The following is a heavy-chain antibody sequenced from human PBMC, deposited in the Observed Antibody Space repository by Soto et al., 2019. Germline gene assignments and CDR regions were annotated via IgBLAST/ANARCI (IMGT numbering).Heavy chain of an antibody. CDR3: ARDPGAITVAGNFDF. Sequence: EVQLLESGGGLVQPGGSLRLSCVASAFTFSSYAMSWVRQSPGKGLEWVSGISGSGISTYYADSVKGRFSISRDNSKYTLSLQMDSLRAEDSAVSYCARDPGAITVAGNFDFWGQGTLVNVSS. V-gene: IGHV3-23*01. CDR2: ISGSGIST. D-gene: IGHD6-19*01. CDR1: AFTFSSYA. J-gene: IGHJ4*02.